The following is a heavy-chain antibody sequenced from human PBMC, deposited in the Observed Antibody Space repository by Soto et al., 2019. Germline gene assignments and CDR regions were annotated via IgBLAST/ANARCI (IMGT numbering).Heavy chain of an antibody. CDR3: ARGIRGSSSRANYYGMDV. CDR1: GFTFSSYS. Sequence: GGSLRLSCAASGFTFSSYSMNWVRQAPGKGLEWVSSISSSSSYIYYADSVKGRFTISRDNAKNSLYLQMNSLRAEDTAVYYCARGIRGSSSRANYYGMDVWGQGTTVTVSS. V-gene: IGHV3-21*01. CDR2: ISSSSSYI. D-gene: IGHD6-13*01. J-gene: IGHJ6*02.